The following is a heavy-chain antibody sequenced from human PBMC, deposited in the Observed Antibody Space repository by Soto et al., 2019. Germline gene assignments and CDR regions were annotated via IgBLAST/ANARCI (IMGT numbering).Heavy chain of an antibody. D-gene: IGHD3-3*01. CDR2: ISGSGGST. CDR1: VFTFRSYG. Sequence: WGSLRVSWVSSVFTFRSYGMIWVRQAPGKGLDWVSAISGSGGSTYYADSVKGRFTISRDNSKNTLYLHMNSLRAEDTSVYYCPKFISSGPPMSAFDIWGQGTMVTVSS. CDR3: PKFISSGPPMSAFDI. J-gene: IGHJ3*02. V-gene: IGHV3-23*01.